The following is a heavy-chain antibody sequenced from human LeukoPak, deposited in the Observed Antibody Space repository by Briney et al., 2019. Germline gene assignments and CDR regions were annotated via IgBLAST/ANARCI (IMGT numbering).Heavy chain of an antibody. CDR3: ARVEYSSSYFDY. J-gene: IGHJ4*02. CDR2: IYYSGST. CDR1: GGSISSSSYY. V-gene: IGHV4-39*07. Sequence: SETLSLTCTVSGGSISSSSYYWGWIRQPPGKGLEWIGSIYYSGSTYYNPSLKSRVTISVDTSKNQFSPKLSSVTAADTAVYYCARVEYSSSYFDYWGQGTLVTVSS. D-gene: IGHD6-13*01.